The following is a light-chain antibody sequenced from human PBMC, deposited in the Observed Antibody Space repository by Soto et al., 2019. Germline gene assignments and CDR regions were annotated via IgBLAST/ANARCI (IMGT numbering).Light chain of an antibody. CDR1: TSDVGGYKY. Sequence: QSVLTQPPSASGSPGQSVTISCTGTTSDVGGYKYVSWYQHHPGKAPKLMIYEVSKRPSGVPDRFSGSKSGNTASLTVSGLQAEDEADYYCSSCAGSNNLVFGGGTKLTVL. CDR3: SSCAGSNNLV. CDR2: EVS. J-gene: IGLJ2*01. V-gene: IGLV2-8*01.